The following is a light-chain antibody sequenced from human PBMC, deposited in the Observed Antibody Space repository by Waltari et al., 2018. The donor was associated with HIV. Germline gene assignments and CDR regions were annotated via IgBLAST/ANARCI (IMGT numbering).Light chain of an antibody. CDR3: AAWDDSLSGYV. CDR2: SSN. Sequence: QSVLTQPPSASGTPGQRVTISCSGSSSNIGSSYVYWYQQVPGTAPKLLIYSSNHRPSGGPDRFSGSKSGTSASLAISGLRSEDEADYYCAAWDDSLSGYVFGTGTKGTVL. J-gene: IGLJ1*01. CDR1: SSNIGSSY. V-gene: IGLV1-47*01.